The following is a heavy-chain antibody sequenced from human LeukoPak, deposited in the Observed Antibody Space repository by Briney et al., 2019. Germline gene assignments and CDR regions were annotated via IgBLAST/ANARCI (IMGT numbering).Heavy chain of an antibody. V-gene: IGHV3-53*05. Sequence: GGSLRLSCAASGFTVSSNYMSWVRQAPGKGLEWVSVIYSGGSTYYADSVKGRFTISRDNSKNTLYLQMNSLRAEDTAVYYCAKGGEIWGGTDPPQTPWGQGPWSPSPQ. D-gene: IGHD3-10*01. CDR1: GFTVSSNY. CDR3: AKGGEIWGGTDPPQTP. CDR2: IYSGGST. J-gene: IGHJ5*02.